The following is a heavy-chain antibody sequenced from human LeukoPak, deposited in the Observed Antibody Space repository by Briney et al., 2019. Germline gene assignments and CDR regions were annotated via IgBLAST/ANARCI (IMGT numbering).Heavy chain of an antibody. Sequence: ASVKVSCKASGYTFTGYYMHWVRQAPGQGLEWMGWINPNSGGTNYAQKFQGRVTMTRDTSISTAYMELSRLRSDDTAVYYCARAIGYSGYDYGYWGQGTLVTVSS. CDR1: GYTFTGYY. CDR2: INPNSGGT. V-gene: IGHV1-2*02. J-gene: IGHJ4*02. D-gene: IGHD5-12*01. CDR3: ARAIGYSGYDYGY.